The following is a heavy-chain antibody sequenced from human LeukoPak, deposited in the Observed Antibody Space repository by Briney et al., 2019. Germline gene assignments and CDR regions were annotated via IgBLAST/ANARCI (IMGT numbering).Heavy chain of an antibody. CDR3: ARHYSSGSDFDY. CDR2: IDPGDSYT. Sequence: GESLKISCKGSGYSFTRYWISWVRQMPGKGLEWMGRIDPGDSYTNYSPSFQGHVTTSADKSISTAYLQWSSLKASDTAMYYCARHYSSGSDFDYWGQGTLVTVSS. CDR1: GYSFTRYW. D-gene: IGHD6-19*01. J-gene: IGHJ4*02. V-gene: IGHV5-10-1*01.